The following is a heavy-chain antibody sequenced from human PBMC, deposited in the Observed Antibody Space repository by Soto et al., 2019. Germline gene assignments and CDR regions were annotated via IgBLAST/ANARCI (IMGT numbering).Heavy chain of an antibody. J-gene: IGHJ5*02. Sequence: SETLSLTCTVSGGSISSGGYYWSWIRQHPGKGLEWIGYIYYSGSTYYNPSLKSRVTISVDTSKNQFSLKLSSVTAADTAVYYCARESRTYSGNELNWFDPWGQGTLVTVSS. CDR3: ARESRTYSGNELNWFDP. D-gene: IGHD1-26*01. CDR1: GGSISSGGYY. V-gene: IGHV4-31*03. CDR2: IYYSGST.